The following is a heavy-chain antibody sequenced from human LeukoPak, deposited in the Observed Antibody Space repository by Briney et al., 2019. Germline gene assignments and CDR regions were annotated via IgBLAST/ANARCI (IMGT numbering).Heavy chain of an antibody. CDR3: ARMNYVSSGWGAPIDD. CDR1: GFTFSSYD. D-gene: IGHD3-16*01. V-gene: IGHV3-48*04. Sequence: PGGSLRLSCAASGFTFSSYDMNWVRQAPGKGLEWVSYISPSSTRIDYAASVRGRFTISRDNAKRSLYLQMSSLRAEDTAVYYCARMNYVSSGWGAPIDDWGQGTLVTVSS. J-gene: IGHJ4*02. CDR2: ISPSSTRI.